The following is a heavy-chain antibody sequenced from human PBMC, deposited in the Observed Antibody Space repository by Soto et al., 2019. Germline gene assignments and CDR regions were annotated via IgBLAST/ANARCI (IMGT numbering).Heavy chain of an antibody. CDR2: IIPIFGTA. V-gene: IGHV1-69*01. CDR1: GGTFSSYA. Sequence: QVQLVQSGAEVKKPGSSVKVSCKASGGTFSSYAISWVRQAPGQGLEWMGGIIPIFGTANYAQTFQGRVTSTADEATSTAYMELSSLRSEDPAVSYSARDVRNSVVVVAPAYYYYGMDVWGQGTTVTVSS. CDR3: ARDVRNSVVVVAPAYYYYGMDV. D-gene: IGHD2-15*01. J-gene: IGHJ6*02.